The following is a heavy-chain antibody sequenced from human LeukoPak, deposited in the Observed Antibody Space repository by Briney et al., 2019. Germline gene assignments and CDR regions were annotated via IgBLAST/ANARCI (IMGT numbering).Heavy chain of an antibody. CDR2: IYSGGST. CDR3: ARDSSVSGYDSFDY. CDR1: GLTVSSNY. Sequence: GGSLRLSCAASGLTVSSNYMSWVRQAPGKGLEWVSVIYSGGSTYYADSVKGRFTISRDNSKNTLYLQMNSLRAEHTAVYYCARDSSVSGYDSFDYWGQGTLVTVSS. J-gene: IGHJ4*02. D-gene: IGHD5-12*01. V-gene: IGHV3-53*01.